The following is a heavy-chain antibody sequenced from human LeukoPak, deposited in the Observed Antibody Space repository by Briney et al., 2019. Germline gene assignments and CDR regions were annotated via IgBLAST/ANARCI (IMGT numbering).Heavy chain of an antibody. CDR1: GFTFSSYA. D-gene: IGHD6-13*01. V-gene: IGHV3-30-3*01. CDR3: AKDRWGIAAAGSFDY. CDR2: ISYDGSNK. Sequence: GGSLRLSCAASGFTFSSYAMHWVRQAPGKGLEWVAVISYDGSNKYYADSVKGRFTISRDNSKNTLYLQMNSLRAEDTAVYYCAKDRWGIAAAGSFDYWGQGTLVTVSS. J-gene: IGHJ4*02.